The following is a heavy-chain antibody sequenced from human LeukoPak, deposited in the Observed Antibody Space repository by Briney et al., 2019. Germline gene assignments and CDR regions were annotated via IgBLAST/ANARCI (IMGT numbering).Heavy chain of an antibody. CDR3: ARGGRMGTTRPFDY. CDR2: IILIFGTA. Sequence: SVKVSCKASGGTFSSYAISWVRQAPGQGLEWMGGIILIFGTANYAQKFQGRVTITADKSTSTAYMELSSLRSEDTAVYYCARGGRMGTTRPFDYWGQGTLVTVSS. V-gene: IGHV1-69*06. J-gene: IGHJ4*02. D-gene: IGHD5-24*01. CDR1: GGTFSSYA.